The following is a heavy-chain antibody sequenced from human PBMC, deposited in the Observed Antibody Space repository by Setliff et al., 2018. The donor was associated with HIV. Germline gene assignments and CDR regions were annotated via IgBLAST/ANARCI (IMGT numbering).Heavy chain of an antibody. J-gene: IGHJ4*02. V-gene: IGHV4-34*01. D-gene: IGHD3-10*01. CDR3: ATRPMIRGKPFDT. CDR1: GGSFSGYL. CDR2: INHSGTT. Sequence: KPSETLSLTCAVYGGSFSGYLWSWVRQPPGKGLEWIGEINHSGTTNYSPSLKSRLTTSVDTSKNQFSLNLTSLTAADTAVYYCATRPMIRGKPFDTWSPGALVTVSS.